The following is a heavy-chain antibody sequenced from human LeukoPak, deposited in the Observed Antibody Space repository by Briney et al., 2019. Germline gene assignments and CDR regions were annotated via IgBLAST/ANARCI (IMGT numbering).Heavy chain of an antibody. D-gene: IGHD6-6*01. V-gene: IGHV4-59*01. Sequence: YCGSTNTNPSLKSRVTITVDTSKTQFTLKLSSVTAADTAVYYCARSYSSSSGYYYYYMDVWGKGTTVTVSS. CDR2: YCGST. CDR3: ARSYSSSSGYYYYYMDV. J-gene: IGHJ6*03.